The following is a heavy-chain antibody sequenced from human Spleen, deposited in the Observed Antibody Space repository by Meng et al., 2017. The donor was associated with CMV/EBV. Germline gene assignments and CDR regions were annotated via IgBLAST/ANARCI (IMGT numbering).Heavy chain of an antibody. J-gene: IGHJ4*02. V-gene: IGHV4-38-2*02. CDR3: ARFPFDY. CDR2: IYKSGRT. CDR1: GYSISSGYY. Sequence: SETLSLTCTVSGYSISSGYYWGWIRQPPGKGLEWIGNIYKSGRTFYSPSLKTRVTTSVDTSKNQFSLKLRSVTAADTAVYYCARFPFDYWGQGTLVTVSS.